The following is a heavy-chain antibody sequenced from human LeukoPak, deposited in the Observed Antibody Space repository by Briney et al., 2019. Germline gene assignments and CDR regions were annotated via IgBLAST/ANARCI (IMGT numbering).Heavy chain of an antibody. CDR3: ARLPRSTSWSWGGGFDS. CDR1: GGSINSANYF. V-gene: IGHV4-30-4*01. CDR2: IYHTGSA. D-gene: IGHD2-2*01. J-gene: IGHJ4*02. Sequence: TSETLSLTCAVSGGSINSANYFWTWVRQPPGKGLEWIGYIYHTGSAYYNPSLTNPVAISLDMSTNQFSLALDSVTAADPAVYYCARLPRSTSWSWGGGFDSWGQGTLVTVSS.